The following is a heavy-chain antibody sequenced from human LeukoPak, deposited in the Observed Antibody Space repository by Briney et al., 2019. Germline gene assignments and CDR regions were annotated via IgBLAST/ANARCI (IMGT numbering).Heavy chain of an antibody. CDR2: INTDGSNI. Sequence: GGSLRPSCVGSGFVFSDYYMHWVRQAPEKGLIWVSRINTDGSNIDYADSVKGRFTSSRDNAKNTLYLEMNSLRAEDTAVYYCASHSLYSNYRGYYFDYWGQGTLVTVSS. D-gene: IGHD4-11*01. V-gene: IGHV3-74*01. CDR3: ASHSLYSNYRGYYFDY. J-gene: IGHJ4*02. CDR1: GFVFSDYY.